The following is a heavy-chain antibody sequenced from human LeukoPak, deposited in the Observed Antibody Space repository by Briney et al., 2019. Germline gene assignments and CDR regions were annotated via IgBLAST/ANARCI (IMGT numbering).Heavy chain of an antibody. Sequence: ASVKVSCKASGYTFTSYGISWVRQAPGQGLEWMGWISAYNGNTNYAQKFQGGVTMTRDTSISTAYMELSRLRSDDTAVYYCARDGLLVGTAYWGQGTLVTVSS. CDR2: ISAYNGNT. J-gene: IGHJ4*02. V-gene: IGHV1-18*01. CDR3: ARDGLLVGTAY. CDR1: GYTFTSYG. D-gene: IGHD2-21*02.